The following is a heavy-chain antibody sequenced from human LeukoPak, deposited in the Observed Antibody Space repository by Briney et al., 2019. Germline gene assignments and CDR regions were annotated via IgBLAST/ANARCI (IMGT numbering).Heavy chain of an antibody. Sequence: GGSLRLSCAASGFTFSRYWMHWVRQAPGKGLVWVSRIDEYGTTINYADSVKGRFTISRNNAGDTLFLQMNSLRAEDTGVYYCATDLSGRQDYWGQGALVTVSS. CDR1: GFTFSRYW. V-gene: IGHV3-74*01. CDR3: ATDLSGRQDY. J-gene: IGHJ4*02. CDR2: IDEYGTTI. D-gene: IGHD5-12*01.